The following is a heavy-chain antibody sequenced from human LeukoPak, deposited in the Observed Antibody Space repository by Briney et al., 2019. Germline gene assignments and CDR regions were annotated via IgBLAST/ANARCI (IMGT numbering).Heavy chain of an antibody. Sequence: GGSLRLSCAASGFTFSSNWMHWVRQAPGKGLVWVSRINEDGSTTNYADSVKGRSTIFRDNAKNTLHLQMNSLRAEDTAVYYCVRDLGGRSGHWGQGTLVTVSS. CDR2: INEDGSTT. CDR1: GFTFSSNW. D-gene: IGHD1-26*01. V-gene: IGHV3-74*01. J-gene: IGHJ4*02. CDR3: VRDLGGRSGH.